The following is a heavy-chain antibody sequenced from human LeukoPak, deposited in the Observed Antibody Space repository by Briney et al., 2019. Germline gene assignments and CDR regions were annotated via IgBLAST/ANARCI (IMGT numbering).Heavy chain of an antibody. CDR1: GGSFSGYY. CDR3: ARGRYAPGPDSSGYCFGY. Sequence: SETLSLTCAVYGGSFSGYYWSWIRQPPGKGLEWIGEINHSGSTNYNPSLKSRVTISVDTSKNQFSLKLSSVTAADTAVYYCARGRYAPGPDSSGYCFGYWGQGTLVTVSS. D-gene: IGHD3-22*01. CDR2: INHSGST. J-gene: IGHJ4*02. V-gene: IGHV4-34*01.